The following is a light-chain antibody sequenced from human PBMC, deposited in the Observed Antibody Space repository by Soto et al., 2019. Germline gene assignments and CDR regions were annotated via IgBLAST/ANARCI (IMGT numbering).Light chain of an antibody. CDR2: GAS. J-gene: IGKJ1*01. CDR1: QSVSSNY. CDR3: QQYDSSPWT. Sequence: EIVLTQSPGTLSLSPGERATLSCRASQSVSSNYLAWYQQKPGQAPRLLIYGASSRATGIPDRFSGSGSGTDFTLTISRREPEDFAVYYCQQYDSSPWTVGQGTKVEIK. V-gene: IGKV3-20*01.